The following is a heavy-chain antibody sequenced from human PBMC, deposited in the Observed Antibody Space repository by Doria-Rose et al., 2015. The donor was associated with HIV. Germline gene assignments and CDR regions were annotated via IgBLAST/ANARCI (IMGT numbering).Heavy chain of an antibody. CDR1: GVSLSSPGMV. J-gene: IGHJ4*02. D-gene: IGHD6-13*01. CDR2: IFSDDER. CDR3: ARIKSSRWYHKYYFDF. Sequence: QVQLVQSGPVLVKPTETLTLTCTVSGVSLSSPGMVVSWIRQPPGKALEWLANIFSDDERSYKPSLKSRLTISSGTSKSQVVITMTDMDPVDTATYYCARIKSSRWYHKYYFDFWGQGTLVIVSA. V-gene: IGHV2-26*01.